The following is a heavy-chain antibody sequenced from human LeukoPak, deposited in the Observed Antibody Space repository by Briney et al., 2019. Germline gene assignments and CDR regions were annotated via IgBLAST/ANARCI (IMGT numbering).Heavy chain of an antibody. Sequence: SETLSLTCTVSGGSISSHYWTWIRQSPVRGLEWIGDISNSGSTSYNTSLKSRVTISINTSKNPFSLKLSSVTAADTAVYYCGRDALVGYFSYYYMDVWGKGTTVTVSS. CDR3: GRDALVGYFSYYYMDV. CDR1: GGSISSHY. D-gene: IGHD2-15*01. J-gene: IGHJ6*03. CDR2: ISNSGST. V-gene: IGHV4-59*11.